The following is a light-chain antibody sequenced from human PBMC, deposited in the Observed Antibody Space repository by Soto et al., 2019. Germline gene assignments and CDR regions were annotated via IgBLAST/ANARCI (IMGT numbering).Light chain of an antibody. CDR3: QQHSNSIP. J-gene: IGKJ5*01. V-gene: IGKV3-20*01. Sequence: IVLTHSPGTLSLSPRDGATLSCRASQTVTTTSLAWYQQRRGQAPRLLIYGASSRATGIPDRFSGSRSGTDFTLTISRLEPEDFAVYYCQQHSNSIPFGQGTRLEIK. CDR2: GAS. CDR1: QTVTTTS.